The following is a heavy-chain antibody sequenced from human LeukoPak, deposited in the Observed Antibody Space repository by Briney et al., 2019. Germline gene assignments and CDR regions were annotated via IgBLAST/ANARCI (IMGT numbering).Heavy chain of an antibody. Sequence: ASVKVSCKTSGYTFTSYGISWVRQAPGQGLEWMGWISAFNGNTKYAQNFQGRVTMTTDTSTGTAYMELRSLRSDDTAVYYCARTCIGGTCYFIYWGQGTLVTVSS. V-gene: IGHV1-18*01. CDR3: ARTCIGGTCYFIY. CDR1: GYTFTSYG. CDR2: ISAFNGNT. J-gene: IGHJ4*02. D-gene: IGHD2-15*01.